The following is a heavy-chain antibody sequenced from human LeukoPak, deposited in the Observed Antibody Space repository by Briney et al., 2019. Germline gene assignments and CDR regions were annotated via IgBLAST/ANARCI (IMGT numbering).Heavy chain of an antibody. J-gene: IGHJ3*02. CDR2: IYTSGST. CDR1: GGSISSCS. V-gene: IGHV4-4*07. D-gene: IGHD2-2*01. Sequence: SETLSLTCTVSGGSISSCSWSWIRQPAGKGLEWIGRIYTSGSTNYNPSLKSRVSMSVDTSKNQFSLRLSSVTAADTAVYYCVRDWVMGCSSSSCYVAFDIWGQGTMVTVSS. CDR3: VRDWVMGCSSSSCYVAFDI.